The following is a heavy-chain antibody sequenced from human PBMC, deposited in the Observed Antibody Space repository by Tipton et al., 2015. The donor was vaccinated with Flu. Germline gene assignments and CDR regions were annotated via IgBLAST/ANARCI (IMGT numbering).Heavy chain of an antibody. V-gene: IGHV3-23*01. CDR1: GFTFSSYA. J-gene: IGHJ6*02. Sequence: SLRLSCAASGFTFSSYAMSWVRQAPGKGLEWVSVIGGTVGHTHYADSVKGRFTISRDDSKNTLYLQMNSLRAEDTAVYYCAKDLKKYCRGGSCYWDYYGMDVWGQGTTVTVSS. CDR3: AKDLKKYCRGGSCYWDYYGMDV. CDR2: IGGTVGHT. D-gene: IGHD2-15*01.